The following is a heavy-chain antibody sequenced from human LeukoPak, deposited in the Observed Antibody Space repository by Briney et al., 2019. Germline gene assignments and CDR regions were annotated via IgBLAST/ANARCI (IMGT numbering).Heavy chain of an antibody. CDR3: ARFRYGSSSAFDI. J-gene: IGHJ3*02. CDR1: GGSISSSSYY. CDR2: IYYSGST. V-gene: IGHV4-39*01. D-gene: IGHD3-10*01. Sequence: SETLSLTCTVSGGSISSSSYYWGWIRQPPGKGLEWIGSIYYSGSTYYNSSLKSRVTISVDTSKNQFSLKLSSATAADTAVYYCARFRYGSSSAFDIWGQGTMVTVSS.